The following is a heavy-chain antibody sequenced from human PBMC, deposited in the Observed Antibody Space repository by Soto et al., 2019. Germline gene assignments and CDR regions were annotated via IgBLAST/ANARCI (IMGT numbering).Heavy chain of an antibody. CDR2: FDPEDGET. J-gene: IGHJ5*02. V-gene: IGHV1-24*01. Sequence: ASVKVSCKVSGYTLTELSMHWVRQAPGKGLEWMGGFDPEDGETIYAQKFQGRVTMTEDTSTDTAYMELSSLRSEDTAVYYCETDFFPPPDIVVVPAAAWGQGTLVTVSS. CDR1: GYTLTELS. CDR3: ETDFFPPPDIVVVPAAA. D-gene: IGHD2-2*01.